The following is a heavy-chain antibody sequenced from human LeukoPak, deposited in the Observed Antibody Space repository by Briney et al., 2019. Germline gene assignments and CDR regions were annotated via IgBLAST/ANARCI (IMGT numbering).Heavy chain of an antibody. CDR3: ARAMAHFDY. CDR2: INHSGST. D-gene: IGHD5-24*01. J-gene: IGHJ4*02. V-gene: IGHV4-34*01. CDR1: GGSFSGYY. Sequence: SETLSLTCAVYGGSFSGYYWSWIRQPPGKGLEWIGEINHSGSTNYNPSLKSRVTISVDTSKNQFSLKLSSVTAADTAVYYCARAMAHFDYWGQGTLVTVSS.